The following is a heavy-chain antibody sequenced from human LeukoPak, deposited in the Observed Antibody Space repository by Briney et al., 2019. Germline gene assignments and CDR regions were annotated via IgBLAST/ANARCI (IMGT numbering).Heavy chain of an antibody. CDR3: ARLHSLHYFDF. J-gene: IGHJ4*02. Sequence: GESLKISCKGFGYRLDTYWIGWVRQMPGKGLEWMGIIYPGDSATRYSPSFQGQVTISADKYISTAYLQWSSLKASDTAMYYCARLHSLHYFDFWGQGTLVTVSS. V-gene: IGHV5-51*01. D-gene: IGHD6-13*01. CDR2: IYPGDSAT. CDR1: GYRLDTYW.